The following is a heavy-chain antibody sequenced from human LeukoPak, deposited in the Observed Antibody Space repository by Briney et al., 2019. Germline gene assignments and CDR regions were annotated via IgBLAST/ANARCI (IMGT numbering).Heavy chain of an antibody. V-gene: IGHV4-31*03. CDR2: IYYSGTT. Sequence: SETLSLTCTVSGGSISSNSYYCSWVRHHPGKGLEWIGSIYYSGTTYYNPSLKSRLTISLDTSKNQFSLKLTSVTAADTAVYYCARGRVGSMVRYYFDYWGQGTLVTVSS. CDR1: GGSISSNSYY. CDR3: ARGRVGSMVRYYFDY. J-gene: IGHJ4*02. D-gene: IGHD3-10*01.